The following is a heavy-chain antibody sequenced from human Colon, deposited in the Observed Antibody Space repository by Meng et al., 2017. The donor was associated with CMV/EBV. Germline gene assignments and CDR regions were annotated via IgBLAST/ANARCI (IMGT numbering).Heavy chain of an antibody. CDR3: AKDSSGWYYFDC. Sequence: GGSLRLSCAASGFTFSMYWMHWVRQVPGKGLEWVSAISGRGSVTYYADSVKGRFTISRDNSKNTLYLQVNSLGAEDAAVYFCAKDSSGWYYFDCWGQGTLVTVSS. V-gene: IGHV3-23*01. J-gene: IGHJ4*02. CDR1: GFTFSMYW. CDR2: ISGRGSVT. D-gene: IGHD6-19*01.